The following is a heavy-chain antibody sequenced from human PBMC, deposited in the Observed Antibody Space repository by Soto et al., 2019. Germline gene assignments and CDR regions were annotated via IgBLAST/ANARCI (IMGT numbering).Heavy chain of an antibody. CDR3: ARYNSYAIDY. D-gene: IGHD2-8*01. Sequence: SETLSLTCTVSGTSISRYYWSWIRQPPGKGLEWIANIHYSGTTNYNPSLASRVTLSVDTSKNQFSLKMTSVTAADRAMYFCARYNSYAIDYWGRGTLVTVSS. CDR1: GTSISRYY. CDR2: IHYSGTT. J-gene: IGHJ4*02. V-gene: IGHV4-59*01.